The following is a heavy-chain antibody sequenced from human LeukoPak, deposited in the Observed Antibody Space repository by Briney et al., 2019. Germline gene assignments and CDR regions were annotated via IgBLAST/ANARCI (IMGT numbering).Heavy chain of an antibody. CDR3: ARVVVINGTDY. D-gene: IGHD3-22*01. Sequence: GGSLRLSCAASGFTFISYGMHWVRQAPGKGLEWVAVISSDGSNTFYADSVKGRFTISRDNSKNTLYLQMNSLRAEDTAVYYCARVVVINGTDYWGQGTLVTVSS. V-gene: IGHV3-30*03. CDR1: GFTFISYG. CDR2: ISSDGSNT. J-gene: IGHJ4*02.